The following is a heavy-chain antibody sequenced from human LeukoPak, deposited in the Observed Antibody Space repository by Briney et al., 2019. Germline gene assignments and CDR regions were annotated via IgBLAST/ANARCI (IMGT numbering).Heavy chain of an antibody. J-gene: IGHJ6*03. D-gene: IGHD2-2*01. V-gene: IGHV4-34*01. CDR1: GGSFSGYY. CDR2: INHSGST. CDR3: APRPAAPPMDV. Sequence: SETLSLTCAVYGGSFSGYYWSWIRQPPGRGLEWIGEINHSGSTNYNPSLKSRVTISVDTSKNQFSLKLSSVTAADTAVYYCAPRPAAPPMDVWGKGTTVTVSS.